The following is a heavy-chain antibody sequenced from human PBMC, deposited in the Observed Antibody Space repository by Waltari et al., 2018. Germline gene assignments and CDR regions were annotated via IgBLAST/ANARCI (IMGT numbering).Heavy chain of an antibody. V-gene: IGHV3-73*01. D-gene: IGHD6-19*01. J-gene: IGHJ4*02. CDR2: IRREPYNYAT. CDR1: AFSFSGSS. Sequence: EVQVVESGGGLVQPGGSLKLSCSTSAFSFSGSSIHWVRQTYGKGLEWVGRIRREPYNYATAYSASVKGRFTISRDDSKNTAFLQMNSLMTEDTAVYYCSGGEVTGTDFWGQGTLVTVSS. CDR3: SGGEVTGTDF.